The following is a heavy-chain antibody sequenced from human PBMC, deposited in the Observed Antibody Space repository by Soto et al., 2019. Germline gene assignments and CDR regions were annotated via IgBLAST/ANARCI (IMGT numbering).Heavy chain of an antibody. CDR2: IIPIFGTA. J-gene: IGHJ6*02. CDR3: ASGPARFLEWLLPLYYYGMDV. Sequence: QVQLVQSGAEVKKPGSSVKVSCKASGGTFSSYAISWVRQAPGQGLEWMGGIIPIFGTANYAQKFQGRVTITADESTSTAYMELSSLRSEDTAVYYCASGPARFLEWLLPLYYYGMDVWGQGTTVTVSS. V-gene: IGHV1-69*12. CDR1: GGTFSSYA. D-gene: IGHD3-3*01.